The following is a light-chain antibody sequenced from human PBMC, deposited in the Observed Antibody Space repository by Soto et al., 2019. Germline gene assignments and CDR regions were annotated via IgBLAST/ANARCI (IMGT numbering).Light chain of an antibody. Sequence: SYELTQPLSVSVALGQTARITCGGTNIGSKNVHWYQQKPGQAPVVVIYRDGNRPSGIPERFSGSNSGNTATLTISGAQAGDEADYYCQVWDSNTEVVFGGGTQLTVL. J-gene: IGLJ3*02. CDR1: NIGSKN. CDR2: RDG. V-gene: IGLV3-9*01. CDR3: QVWDSNTEVV.